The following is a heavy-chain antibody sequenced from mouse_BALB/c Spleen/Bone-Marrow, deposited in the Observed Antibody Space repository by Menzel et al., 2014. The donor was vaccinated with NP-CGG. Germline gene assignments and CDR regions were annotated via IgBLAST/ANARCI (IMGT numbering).Heavy chain of an antibody. D-gene: IGHD2-1*01. Sequence: VQLQQSGSVLVRPGASVKLSCKASGYTFTSSWMHWAKPRPGQGLEWIGEIHPNSGNTNYNEKFKGKATLTVDTSSSTAYVDLSSLTSEDSAVYYCARYGSFAYWGQGTLVTVSA. CDR1: GYTFTSSW. CDR3: ARYGSFAY. V-gene: IGHV1S130*01. J-gene: IGHJ3*01. CDR2: IHPNSGNT.